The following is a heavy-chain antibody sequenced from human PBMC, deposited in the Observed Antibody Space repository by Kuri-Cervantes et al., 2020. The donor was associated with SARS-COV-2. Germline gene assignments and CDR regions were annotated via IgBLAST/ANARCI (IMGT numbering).Heavy chain of an antibody. CDR2: ISYDGSNK. Sequence: GESLKISCAASGFTFSSYAMHWVRQAPGEGLEWVAVISYDGSNKYYADSVKGRFTISRDNSKNTLYLQMNSLRAEDTAVYYCARDLFGGGGYYYGIDVWGQRTTVTVSS. V-gene: IGHV3-30-3*01. CDR1: GFTFSSYA. D-gene: IGHD4-23*01. J-gene: IGHJ6*02. CDR3: ARDLFGGGGYYYGIDV.